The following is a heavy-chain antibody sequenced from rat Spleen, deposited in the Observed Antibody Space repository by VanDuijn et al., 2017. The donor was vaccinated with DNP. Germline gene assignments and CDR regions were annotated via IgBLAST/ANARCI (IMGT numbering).Heavy chain of an antibody. Sequence: EVQVLGSGGGLVPPGNSLELSCATSGFPFSTAWMYWYRQFPEKRLQWVARIKSKSHNYATDYTEYVKRRITISRDDYKSSTYLQMNNLKEEDTTIYYCASPTYWGQGTLVTVSS. CDR2: IKSKSHNYAT. CDR3: ASPTY. J-gene: IGHJ3*01. CDR1: GFPFSTAW. V-gene: IGHV6-6*01.